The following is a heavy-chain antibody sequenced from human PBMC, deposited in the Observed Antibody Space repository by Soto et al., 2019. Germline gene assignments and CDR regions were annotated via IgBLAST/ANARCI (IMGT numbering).Heavy chain of an antibody. CDR1: GFPFSSFA. J-gene: IGHJ4*02. CDR2: ISGGGGIT. CDR3: AKVRVATIQNFDY. Sequence: PGGSLRLSCAASGFPFSSFAMSWVRQAPGKGLEWVSAISGGGGITYYADSVMGRFTISRDNSKNTLYLQMNSLRDEDTAVYYCAKVRVATIQNFDYWGQGTPVTVSS. D-gene: IGHD5-12*01. V-gene: IGHV3-23*01.